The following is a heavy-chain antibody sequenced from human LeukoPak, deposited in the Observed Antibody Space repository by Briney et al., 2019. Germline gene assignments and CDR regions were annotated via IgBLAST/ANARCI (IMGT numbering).Heavy chain of an antibody. Sequence: PGGSLRLSCATSGFRFDEYNIHWVRQPPGRGLEWVSVIDRDSGGTHYADSVRGRFTISRDNIKKSLILQMNSLTTEDTAFYYCAKEHNTGWPNLDYWGQGTLVTVSS. CDR3: AKEHNTGWPNLDY. CDR2: IDRDSGGT. CDR1: GFRFDEYN. V-gene: IGHV3-43*01. J-gene: IGHJ4*02. D-gene: IGHD6-19*01.